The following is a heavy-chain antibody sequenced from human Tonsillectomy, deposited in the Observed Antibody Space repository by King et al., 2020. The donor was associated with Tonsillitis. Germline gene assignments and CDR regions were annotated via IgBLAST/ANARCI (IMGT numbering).Heavy chain of an antibody. V-gene: IGHV3-21*01. CDR2: ISSSISYI. CDR3: ASHLSHDAFDI. CDR1: GFTFSSYS. Sequence: VQLVESGGGLVKPGGSLRLSCAASGFTFSSYSMNWVRQAPGKGLEWVSSISSSISYIYYADSVKGRFTISRDNAKNSLYLQMNSLRAEDTAVYYCASHLSHDAFDIWGQGTMVTVSS. J-gene: IGHJ3*02.